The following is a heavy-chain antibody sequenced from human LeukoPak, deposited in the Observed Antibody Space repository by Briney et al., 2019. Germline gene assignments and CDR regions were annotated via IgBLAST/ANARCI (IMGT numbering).Heavy chain of an antibody. J-gene: IGHJ4*02. V-gene: IGHV1-18*01. CDR3: ARVRSYYDSSAYDY. CDR1: GYTFTSYG. Sequence: ASVKVSCKASGYTFTSYGISWVRQAPGQGLEWMGWISAYNGNTNYAQKLQGRVTMTTDTSTSAAYMELRSLRSDDTAVYYCARVRSYYDSSAYDYWGQGTLVTVSS. D-gene: IGHD3-22*01. CDR2: ISAYNGNT.